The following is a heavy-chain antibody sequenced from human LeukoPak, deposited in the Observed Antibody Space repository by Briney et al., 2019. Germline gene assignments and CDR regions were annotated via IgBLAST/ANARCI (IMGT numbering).Heavy chain of an antibody. CDR3: ARRYCSSTSCSLFHFDY. Sequence: ASVKVSCKASGGTFSSYAISWVRQAPGQGLEWMGRIIPILGIANYAQKFQGRVTITADTSTSTAYMELRSLRSDDTAVYYCARRYCSSTSCSLFHFDYWGQGTLVTVSS. V-gene: IGHV1-69*04. D-gene: IGHD2-2*01. CDR1: GGTFSSYA. CDR2: IIPILGIA. J-gene: IGHJ4*02.